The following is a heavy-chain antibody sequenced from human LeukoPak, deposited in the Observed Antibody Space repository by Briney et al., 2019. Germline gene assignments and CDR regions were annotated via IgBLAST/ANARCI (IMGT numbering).Heavy chain of an antibody. J-gene: IGHJ4*02. CDR2: IYHSGST. Sequence: KPSETPSLTCAVSGYSISSGYYWGWIRQPPGKGLEWIGSIYHSGSTYYNPSLKSRVTISVDTSKNQFSLKLSSVTAADTAVYYCARSEVEWDVLLWFGELFRGRYFDYWGQGTLVTVSS. CDR3: ARSEVEWDVLLWFGELFRGRYFDY. CDR1: GYSISSGYY. D-gene: IGHD3-10*01. V-gene: IGHV4-38-2*01.